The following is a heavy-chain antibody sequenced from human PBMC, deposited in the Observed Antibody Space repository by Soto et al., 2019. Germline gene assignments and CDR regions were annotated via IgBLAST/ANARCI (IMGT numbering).Heavy chain of an antibody. J-gene: IGHJ4*02. V-gene: IGHV5-51*01. CDR3: FIVYGAARRCFDY. CDR1: GYNFTKNW. Sequence: GESPEISLRGIGYNFTKNWLGLVPQMPGEGLELDGIIYPDGSHTRYSPSFQGQVTISVDKSKNPAYLHWTSLKAADTAVYYCFIVYGAARRCFDYWGQGTLVTVSS. CDR2: IYPDGSHT. D-gene: IGHD1-26*01.